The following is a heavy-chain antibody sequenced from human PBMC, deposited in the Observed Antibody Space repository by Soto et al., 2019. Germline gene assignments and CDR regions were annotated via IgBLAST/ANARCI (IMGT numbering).Heavy chain of an antibody. Sequence: LRLSCAASGLTFSNYEMNWVRQAPGKGLEWLSYISSNGDAIYYANSVRGRLTISRDNAKSSLFLQMNSLRVEDTAVYYCARGWFDLWGQGTLVTVSS. V-gene: IGHV3-48*03. CDR3: ARGWFDL. CDR1: GLTFSNYE. J-gene: IGHJ5*02. CDR2: ISSNGDAI.